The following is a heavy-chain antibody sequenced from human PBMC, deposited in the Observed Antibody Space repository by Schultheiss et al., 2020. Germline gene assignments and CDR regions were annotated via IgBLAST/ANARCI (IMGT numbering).Heavy chain of an antibody. CDR3: ARDHPRGDAFDI. V-gene: IGHV4-39*07. D-gene: IGHD3-10*01. Sequence: SETLSLTCTVSGGSISSSSYYWGWIRQPPGKGLEWIGSIYYSGSTNYNPSLKSRVTISVDTSKNQFSLKLSSVTAADTAVYYCARDHPRGDAFDIWGQGTMVTVSS. J-gene: IGHJ3*02. CDR2: IYYSGST. CDR1: GGSISSSSYY.